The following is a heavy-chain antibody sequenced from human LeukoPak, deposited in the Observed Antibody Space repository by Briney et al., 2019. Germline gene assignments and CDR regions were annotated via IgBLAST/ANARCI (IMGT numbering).Heavy chain of an antibody. Sequence: SETLSLTCTVSGVSISSYYWSWIRQPPGKELEGVGYIYYXGSTNYNPSLKSRVTISVDTSKNQFSLKLSSVTAADTAVYYCARHAKRDKYGSGSYYYYYGMDVWGQGTTVTVSS. CDR1: GVSISSYY. CDR3: ARHAKRDKYGSGSYYYYYGMDV. D-gene: IGHD3-10*01. J-gene: IGHJ6*02. V-gene: IGHV4-59*08. CDR2: IYYXGST.